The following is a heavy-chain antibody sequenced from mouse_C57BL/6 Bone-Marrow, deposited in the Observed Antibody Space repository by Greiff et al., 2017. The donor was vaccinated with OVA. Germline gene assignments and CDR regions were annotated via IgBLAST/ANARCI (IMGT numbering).Heavy chain of an antibody. V-gene: IGHV1-87*01. J-gene: IGHJ3*01. CDR2: GQGLDWIE. D-gene: IGHD4-1*02. CDR1: YTFSRRVH. Sequence: VQLVESGPELARPWASVKISCQAFYTFSRRVHFAIRDTNYWMQWVKQRPGQGLDWIEATYHGNGETSYNTKSKGKATLTADKTSITAYMQLSSLTSEDSAVYYCASTLCAYWGQGTLVTVSA. CDR3: SEDSAVYYCASTLCAY.